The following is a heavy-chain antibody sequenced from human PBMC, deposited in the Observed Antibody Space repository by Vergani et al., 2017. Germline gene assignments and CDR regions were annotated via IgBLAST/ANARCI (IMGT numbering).Heavy chain of an antibody. V-gene: IGHV3-30*03. CDR2: ISYDGTQK. CDR1: GFTSRYYG. D-gene: IGHD2-15*01. J-gene: IGHJ1*01. Sequence: QVHLVESGGGVVQPGRSLRLSCVVSGFTSRYYGMHWVRQAPGKGLEWVAVISYDGTQKYYADSVKGRFTISRHNSKSPLYLQMNSLRTEDTAVYDWATKSCGTPCCQIGYFREWGQGTLVTVAS. CDR3: ATKSCGTPCCQIGYFRE.